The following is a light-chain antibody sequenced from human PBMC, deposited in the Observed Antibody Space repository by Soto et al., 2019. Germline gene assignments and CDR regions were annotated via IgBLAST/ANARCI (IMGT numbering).Light chain of an antibody. J-gene: IGKJ5*01. CDR2: DAS. CDR1: QSISSW. CDR3: QQCNRYPIT. V-gene: IGKV1-5*01. Sequence: TQRLPSVPSSVGERVTITCRACQSISSWLAWYQQIPGKAPKLLIYDASSLESGVPSRFSGSGSGTEFTLTISSLQPVDSATYYCQQCNRYPITFGQGTRLEI.